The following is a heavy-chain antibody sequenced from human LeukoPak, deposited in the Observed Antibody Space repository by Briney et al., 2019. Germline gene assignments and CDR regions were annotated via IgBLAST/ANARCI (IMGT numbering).Heavy chain of an antibody. CDR1: GGTFSSYA. J-gene: IGHJ3*02. CDR3: ARAYCSSTSCPHDAFDI. V-gene: IGHV1-69*05. CDR2: IIPIFGTA. Sequence: SVKVSCKASGGTFSSYAISWVRQAPGQGLEWMGGIIPIFGTANYAQKFQGRVTITTDESTSTAYMELSSLRSEDTAVCYCARAYCSSTSCPHDAFDIWGQGTMVTVSS. D-gene: IGHD2-2*01.